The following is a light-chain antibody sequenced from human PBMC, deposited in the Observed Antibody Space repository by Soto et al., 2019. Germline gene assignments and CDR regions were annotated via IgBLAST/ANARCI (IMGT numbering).Light chain of an antibody. CDR2: EVI. J-gene: IGLJ2*01. CDR3: SSYTSGNTAVS. CDR1: SGDIGTYNY. V-gene: IGLV2-14*03. Sequence: QSALTQPASVSGSPGQSITISCTGTSGDIGTYNYVSWYQQYPGRPPRLIIYEVINRPSGVSYRFSGSKSGNTASLTISGLQAEDEAHYYCSSYTSGNTAVSFGGGTKLTVL.